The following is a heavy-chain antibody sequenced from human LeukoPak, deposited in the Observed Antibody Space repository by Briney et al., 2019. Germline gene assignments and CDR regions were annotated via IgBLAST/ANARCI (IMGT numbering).Heavy chain of an antibody. D-gene: IGHD6-19*01. J-gene: IGHJ5*01. Sequence: PSETLSLTCTVSGGSISRGGYHWSWIRQPPGKGLEWIGYIYHSGSTYYNPSLKSRVTVSADTSKNQFSLKLTSVTAADTAVYYCARGAVSSGWYGHWFDSWGQGTLVTVSS. CDR3: ARGAVSSGWYGHWFDS. CDR2: IYHSGST. CDR1: GGSISRGGYH. V-gene: IGHV4-30-2*01.